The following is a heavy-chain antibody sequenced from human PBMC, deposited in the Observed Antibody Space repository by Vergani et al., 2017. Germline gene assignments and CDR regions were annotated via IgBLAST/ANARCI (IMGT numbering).Heavy chain of an antibody. Sequence: QVQLVQSGAEVKKPGASVKVSCKASGYTFTSYGISWVRQAPGQGLEWMGWISAYNGNTNYAQKLQGRVTMTTDTSTSTAYMELKSLRSDDTAVYYCARDPPRDYYDSSGYYYARYAFDIWGQGTMVTVSS. CDR2: ISAYNGNT. V-gene: IGHV1-18*01. D-gene: IGHD3-22*01. CDR3: ARDPPRDYYDSSGYYYARYAFDI. J-gene: IGHJ3*02. CDR1: GYTFTSYG.